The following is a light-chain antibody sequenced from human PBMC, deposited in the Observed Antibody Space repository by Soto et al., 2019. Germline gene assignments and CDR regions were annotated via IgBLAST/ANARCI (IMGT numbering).Light chain of an antibody. V-gene: IGKV3-11*01. CDR1: QSISKY. CDR3: QQRSNWRGT. J-gene: IGKJ4*01. CDR2: DAS. Sequence: IVLTQSPVTLSLYPGERATLSCRASQSISKYLAWYQQKPGQAPRLLIYDASNRASGIPARFSGSGSGTDFTLTISSLEPEDFAVYYRQQRSNWRGTFGGGTKVDIK.